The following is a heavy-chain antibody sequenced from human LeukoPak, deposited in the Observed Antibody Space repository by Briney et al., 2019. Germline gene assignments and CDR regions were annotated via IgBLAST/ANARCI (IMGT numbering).Heavy chain of an antibody. J-gene: IGHJ4*02. D-gene: IGHD3-22*01. V-gene: IGHV1-18*01. CDR2: ISAYNGNT. CDR3: ARDNPPYYYDSSGYLPLDY. CDR1: GYTLTSYG. Sequence: ASVEVSCKASGYTLTSYGISWVRQAPGQGLEWMGWISAYNGNTRYAQKLQGRVTMTTDTSTSTAYMELRSLRSDDTAVYYCARDNPPYYYDSSGYLPLDYWGQGTLVTVSS.